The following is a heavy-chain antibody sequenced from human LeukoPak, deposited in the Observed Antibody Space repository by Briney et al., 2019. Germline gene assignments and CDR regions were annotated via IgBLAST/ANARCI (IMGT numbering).Heavy chain of an antibody. J-gene: IGHJ4*02. V-gene: IGHV1-18*01. CDR2: ISAYNGNT. D-gene: IGHD2-2*01. Sequence: ASVKVSCKASGGTFSSYAISWVRQAPGQGLEWMGWISAYNGNTNYAQKLQGRVTMTTDTSTSTAYMELRSLRSDDTAVYYCARDCSSTSCLYYFDYWGQGTLVTVSS. CDR3: ARDCSSTSCLYYFDY. CDR1: GGTFSSYA.